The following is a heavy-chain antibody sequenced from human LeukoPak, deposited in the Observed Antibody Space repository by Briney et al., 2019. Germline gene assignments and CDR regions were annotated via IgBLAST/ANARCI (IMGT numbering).Heavy chain of an antibody. CDR2: IYPGDSDT. J-gene: IGHJ4*02. Sequence: GESLKISCKGSGYSFTNYWIGWVRQMPGKGLEWMGIIYPGDSDTRYSPSFQGQVTISADKSISTAYLQWSSLKASDTAMYYCARPDSSGIAARPFDYWGQGTLVTVSS. D-gene: IGHD6-6*01. CDR1: GYSFTNYW. V-gene: IGHV5-51*01. CDR3: ARPDSSGIAARPFDY.